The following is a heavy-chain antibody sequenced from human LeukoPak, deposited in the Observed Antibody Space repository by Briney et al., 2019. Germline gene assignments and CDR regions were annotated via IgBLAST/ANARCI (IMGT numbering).Heavy chain of an antibody. D-gene: IGHD3-22*01. Sequence: GGSLRLSCAASGFTFISYWMSWVRQAPGKGLEWVADINQDGSEKYYVDSVKGRFTISRDNAKNSLYLQMNSLRAEDTAVYYCARIGYYYDTSGYSRYFQHWGQGTLVTVSS. CDR2: INQDGSEK. J-gene: IGHJ1*01. CDR3: ARIGYYYDTSGYSRYFQH. CDR1: GFTFISYW. V-gene: IGHV3-7*01.